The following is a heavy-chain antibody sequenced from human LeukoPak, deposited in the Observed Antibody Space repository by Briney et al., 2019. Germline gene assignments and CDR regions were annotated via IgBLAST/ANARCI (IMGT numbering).Heavy chain of an antibody. CDR1: GYTFTSYD. CDR3: ARGRFRWELEIRDFNY. CDR2: MNPNSGNT. V-gene: IGHV1-8*01. Sequence: ASVKVSCKASGYTFTSYDINWVRQATGQGLEWMGWMNPNSGNTGYAQKFQGRVTMTRDTSISTAYMELSSLRSEDTAVYYCARGRFRWELEIRDFNYWGQGTLVTVSS. D-gene: IGHD1-26*01. J-gene: IGHJ4*02.